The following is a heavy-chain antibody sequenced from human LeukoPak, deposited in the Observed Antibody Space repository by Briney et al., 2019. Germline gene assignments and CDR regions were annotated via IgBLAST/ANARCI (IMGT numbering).Heavy chain of an antibody. V-gene: IGHV4-59*01. CDR3: ARGVYGDHLFDY. J-gene: IGHJ4*02. CDR1: GGSISSYY. D-gene: IGHD4-17*01. CDR2: IYYSGST. Sequence: PSETLSLTCTVSGGSISSYYWSWIRQPPGKGLEWIGYIYYSGSTNYNPSLRSRVTISVDTSKNQFSLKLSSVTAADTAVYYCARGVYGDHLFDYWGQGTPVTVSS.